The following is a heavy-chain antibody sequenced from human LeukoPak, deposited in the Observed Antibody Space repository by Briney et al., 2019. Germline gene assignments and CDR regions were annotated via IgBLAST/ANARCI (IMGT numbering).Heavy chain of an antibody. Sequence: ASVKVSCKASGYTFTSYDINWVRQATGHGLEWMGWMNPNSGNTGYAQKFQGRVTMTRNTSISTAYMELSSLRSEDTAVYYCARGVRRTRNWFDPWGQGTLVTVSS. CDR2: MNPNSGNT. J-gene: IGHJ5*02. CDR3: ARGVRRTRNWFDP. D-gene: IGHD3-10*01. CDR1: GYTFTSYD. V-gene: IGHV1-8*01.